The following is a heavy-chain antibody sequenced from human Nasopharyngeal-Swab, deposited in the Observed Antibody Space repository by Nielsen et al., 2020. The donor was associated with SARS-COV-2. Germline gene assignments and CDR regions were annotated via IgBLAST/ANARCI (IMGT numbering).Heavy chain of an antibody. J-gene: IGHJ2*01. CDR1: GGSISSGGYS. CDR3: ARATVTTWGFDL. V-gene: IGHV4-30-2*01. CDR2: IYHSGST. D-gene: IGHD4-17*01. Sequence: LRLSCAVSGGSISSGGYSWSWIRQPPGKGLEWIGYIYHSGSTYYNPSLTSRVTISVDRSKNQFSLKLSSVTAADTAVYYCARATVTTWGFDLWGRGTLVTVSS.